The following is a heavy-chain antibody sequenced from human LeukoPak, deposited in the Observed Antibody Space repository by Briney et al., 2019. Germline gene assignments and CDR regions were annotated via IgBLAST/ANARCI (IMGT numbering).Heavy chain of an antibody. D-gene: IGHD6-13*01. V-gene: IGHV3-23*01. CDR2: ISSSGIST. Sequence: GGSLRLSCAASGFTFNSYAMSWVRQAPGKGLEWVSAISSSGISTYYADSVRGRFTISRDNSKNTLYLQVNSLRAEDTAVFYCAKGPTGIISSWWDYWGQGTLVTVSS. J-gene: IGHJ4*02. CDR3: AKGPTGIISSWWDY. CDR1: GFTFNSYA.